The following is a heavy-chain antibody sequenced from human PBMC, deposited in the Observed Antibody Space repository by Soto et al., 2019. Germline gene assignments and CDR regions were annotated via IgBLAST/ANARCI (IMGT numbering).Heavy chain of an antibody. CDR3: ARAYEFDYVDY. CDR2: ISYDGSNK. Sequence: QVQLLESGGGVVQPGRSLSLSCAASGFTFSSYAMHWVRQAPGKWLEWVAVISYDGSNKYYADSVKGRFTISRDNFKNTLYLQMNSLRAEDTAVYYCARAYEFDYVDYWGQGTLVTVSS. CDR1: GFTFSSYA. J-gene: IGHJ4*02. V-gene: IGHV3-30-3*01. D-gene: IGHD3-16*01.